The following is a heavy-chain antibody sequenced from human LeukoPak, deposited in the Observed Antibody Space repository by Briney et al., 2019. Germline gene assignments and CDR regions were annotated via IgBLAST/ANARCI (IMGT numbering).Heavy chain of an antibody. J-gene: IGHJ2*01. CDR1: GFTFSTYG. CDR2: TRFDGSNK. V-gene: IGHV3-30*02. Sequence: GGSLRLSCGASGFTFSTYGMHWVRQAPGKGLEWVAFTRFDGSNKYYADSVKGRSTISRDNSKNTLYLQMNSLRAEDTAIYYCAKDVFPVYESSGFSAFPGRWGRGTPVTVSS. CDR3: AKDVFPVYESSGFSAFPGR. D-gene: IGHD3-22*01.